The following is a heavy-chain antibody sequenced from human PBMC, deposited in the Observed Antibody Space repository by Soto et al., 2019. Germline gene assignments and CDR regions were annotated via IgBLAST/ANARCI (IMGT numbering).Heavy chain of an antibody. V-gene: IGHV3-30-3*01. CDR1: GFTFSSYA. CDR3: ARDQEGGTYQLLYHYYGMDV. Sequence: GGSLRLSCAASGFTFSSYAMHWVRQAPGKGLEWVAVISYDGSNKYYADSVKGRFTISRDNSKNTLYLQMNSLRAEDTAVYYCARDQEGGTYQLLYHYYGMDVWGQGTTVTVSS. J-gene: IGHJ6*02. D-gene: IGHD2-2*01. CDR2: ISYDGSNK.